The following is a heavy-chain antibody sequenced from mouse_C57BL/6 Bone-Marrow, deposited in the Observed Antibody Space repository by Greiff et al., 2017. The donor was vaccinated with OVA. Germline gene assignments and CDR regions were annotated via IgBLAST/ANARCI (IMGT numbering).Heavy chain of an antibody. Sequence: VQLQQSGPELVKPGASVKISCKASGYTFTDYYMNWVKQSHGKSLEWIGDINPNNGGTSYNQKFKGKATLTVDKSSSTAYMELRSLTSEDSAVYYCATELRRAWFAYWGQGTLVTVSA. J-gene: IGHJ3*01. V-gene: IGHV1-26*01. CDR1: GYTFTDYY. CDR2: INPNNGGT. D-gene: IGHD2-4*01. CDR3: ATELRRAWFAY.